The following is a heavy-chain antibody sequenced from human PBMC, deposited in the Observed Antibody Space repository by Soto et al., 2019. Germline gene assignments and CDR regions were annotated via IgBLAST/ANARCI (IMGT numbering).Heavy chain of an antibody. CDR2: INAGNGNT. Sequence: ASVKVSCKASGYTFTSYAMHWVRHAPGQRLEWMGWINAGNGNTKYSQKFQGRVTITRDTSASTAYMELSSLRSEDTAVYYCAGVEGRYCSSTSCYTDYYYYYGMDVWGQGTTVSVSS. CDR3: AGVEGRYCSSTSCYTDYYYYYGMDV. D-gene: IGHD2-2*02. CDR1: GYTFTSYA. V-gene: IGHV1-3*01. J-gene: IGHJ6*02.